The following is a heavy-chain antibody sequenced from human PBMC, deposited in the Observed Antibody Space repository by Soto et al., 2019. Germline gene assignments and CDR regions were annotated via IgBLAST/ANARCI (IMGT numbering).Heavy chain of an antibody. J-gene: IGHJ4*02. V-gene: IGHV3-23*01. CDR2: IGTSGDT. Sequence: GGSLRLSCAASGFTFSSYAMHWVRQAPGKGLEWVSVIGTSGDTYYVDSVKGRFTISRDNYKNMVYLQMNSLRAEDTALYYCTKKVPGKRPFDYWGQGTLVTVSS. CDR3: TKKVPGKRPFDY. CDR1: GFTFSSYA.